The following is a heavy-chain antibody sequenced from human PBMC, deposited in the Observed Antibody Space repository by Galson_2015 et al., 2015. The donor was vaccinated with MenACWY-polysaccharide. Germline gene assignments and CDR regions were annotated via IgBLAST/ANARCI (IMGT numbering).Heavy chain of an antibody. Sequence: RKASGGTFSSYAISWVRQAPGQGLEWMGGIIPIFGTANYAQKFQGRVTITADESTSTAYMELSSLRSEDTAVYYCATSHPRYCTNGVCKNYYYYGMDVWGQGTTVTVSS. V-gene: IGHV1-69*01. CDR1: GGTFSSYA. D-gene: IGHD2-8*01. CDR3: ATSHPRYCTNGVCKNYYYYGMDV. J-gene: IGHJ6*02. CDR2: IIPIFGTA.